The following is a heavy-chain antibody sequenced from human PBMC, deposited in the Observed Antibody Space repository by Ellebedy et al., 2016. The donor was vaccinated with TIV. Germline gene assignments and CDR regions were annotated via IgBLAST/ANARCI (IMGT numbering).Heavy chain of an antibody. CDR1: GFTFSSYW. J-gene: IGHJ5*02. V-gene: IGHV3-74*01. CDR2: INSDGSRT. CDR3: AKSFTANWFDP. Sequence: PGGSLRLSCAASGFTFSSYWMHWVRQAPGKGLVWVSLINSDGSRTTYADSVKGRFTISRDNAKNTLYLQMNSLRAEDTAVYYCAKSFTANWFDPWGQGTLVTVSS.